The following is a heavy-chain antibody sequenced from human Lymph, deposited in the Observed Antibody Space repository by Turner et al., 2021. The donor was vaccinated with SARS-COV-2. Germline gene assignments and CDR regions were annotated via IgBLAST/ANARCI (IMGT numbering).Heavy chain of an antibody. CDR2: ISGFDGAT. Sequence: EVQLLESGGGLVQPGGSLRLSCAASGFTFSSYAMNWVRQAPGKGLEWVSSISGFDGATYYADSVKGRFTISRDNSKSTLYLQKNSLRPEDTAVYYCAKKTTGYYPLDSWGQGTLVTVSS. V-gene: IGHV3-23*01. J-gene: IGHJ4*02. CDR1: GFTFSSYA. D-gene: IGHD3-9*01. CDR3: AKKTTGYYPLDS.